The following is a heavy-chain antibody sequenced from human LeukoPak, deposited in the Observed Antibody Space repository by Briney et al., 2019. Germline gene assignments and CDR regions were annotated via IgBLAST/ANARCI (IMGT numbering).Heavy chain of an antibody. CDR2: INPNSGGT. D-gene: IGHD3-10*01. Sequence: GASVKVSCKASGYTFTGYYMHWVRHAPGQGLEWMGWINPNSGGTNYAQKFQGRVTMSRDTSISTAYMELSRLRSDDTAVYYCARLVRGWYYFDYWGQGTLVTVSS. CDR1: GYTFTGYY. CDR3: ARLVRGWYYFDY. J-gene: IGHJ4*02. V-gene: IGHV1-2*02.